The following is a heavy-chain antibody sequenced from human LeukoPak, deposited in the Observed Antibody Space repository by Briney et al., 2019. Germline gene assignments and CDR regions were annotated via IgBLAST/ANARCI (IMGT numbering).Heavy chain of an antibody. D-gene: IGHD3-9*01. CDR2: ITSGGDYI. CDR1: GFTFNTFN. Sequence: PGGSLRLSCAASGFTFNTFNMNWVRQAPGKGLEWVSSITSGGDYIYDADSVKGRFTTSRDNAKNSLSLQLNSPRVEDTAVYYCARGHYDVLAASYKWTPDYWGQGTLVTVSS. V-gene: IGHV3-21*01. CDR3: ARGHYDVLAASYKWTPDY. J-gene: IGHJ4*02.